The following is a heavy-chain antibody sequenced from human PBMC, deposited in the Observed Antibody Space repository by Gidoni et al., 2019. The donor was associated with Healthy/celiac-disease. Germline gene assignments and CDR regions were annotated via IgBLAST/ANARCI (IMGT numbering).Heavy chain of an antibody. Sequence: EVQLLESGGGLVQPGGSLRLSCAASGFTFSSYAMSWVRQAPGNGLEWVSAISGSGGSTYYADTVKGRFTISRDNSKNTLYLQMNSLRAEDTAVYYCAKCPPSGGSYDYWGQGTLVTVSS. CDR1: GFTFSSYA. D-gene: IGHD1-26*01. J-gene: IGHJ4*02. CDR3: AKCPPSGGSYDY. V-gene: IGHV3-23*01. CDR2: ISGSGGST.